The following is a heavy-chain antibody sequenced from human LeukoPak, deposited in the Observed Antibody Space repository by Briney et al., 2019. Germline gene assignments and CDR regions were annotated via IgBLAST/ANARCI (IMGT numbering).Heavy chain of an antibody. V-gene: IGHV4-34*01. CDR1: GGSFSGYY. D-gene: IGHD6-13*01. Sequence: PSETLSLTCAVYGGSFSGYYWSWIRQPPGKGLEWIGEINHSGSTNYDPSLKSRVTISVDTSKNQFSLKLSSVTAADTAVYYCAGAPHIKRVKSKRQLVRGYYYYMDVWGKGTTVTVSS. J-gene: IGHJ6*03. CDR3: AGAPHIKRVKSKRQLVRGYYYYMDV. CDR2: INHSGST.